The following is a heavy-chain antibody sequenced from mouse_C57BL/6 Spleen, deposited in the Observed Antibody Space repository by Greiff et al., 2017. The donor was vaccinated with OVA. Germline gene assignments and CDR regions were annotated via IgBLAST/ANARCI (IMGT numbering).Heavy chain of an antibody. Sequence: EVQLVESGGGLVKPGGSLKLSCAASGFTFSDYGMHWVRQAPEKGLEWVAYISSGSSTIYYADTVKGRFTISRDNAKNTLFLQMTSLRAEDTAMYYCASDYSYYAMDYWGQGTSVTVSS. CDR3: ASDYSYYAMDY. J-gene: IGHJ4*01. V-gene: IGHV5-17*01. D-gene: IGHD2-12*01. CDR2: ISSGSSTI. CDR1: GFTFSDYG.